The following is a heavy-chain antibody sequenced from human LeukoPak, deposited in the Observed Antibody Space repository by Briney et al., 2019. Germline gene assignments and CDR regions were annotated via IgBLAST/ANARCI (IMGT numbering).Heavy chain of an antibody. J-gene: IGHJ4*02. D-gene: IGHD3-22*01. Sequence: KTSETLSLTCAVYGGSFSGYYWSWIRQPPGKGLEWIGEINHSGSTNYNPSLKSRVTISVDTSKNQFSLKLSSVTAADTAVYYCASAGHDGIGYKVCWGQGTLVTVSS. CDR1: GGSFSGYY. CDR3: ASAGHDGIGYKVC. CDR2: INHSGST. V-gene: IGHV4-34*01.